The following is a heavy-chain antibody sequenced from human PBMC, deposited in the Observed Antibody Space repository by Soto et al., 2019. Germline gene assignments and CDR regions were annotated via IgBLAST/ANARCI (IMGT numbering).Heavy chain of an antibody. CDR2: IWSDGSTE. D-gene: IGHD2-2*01. CDR3: ARGRIPSAIFDWFDP. J-gene: IGHJ5*02. CDR1: GFTFDRYG. Sequence: QVQLVESGGGVVQPGRSLRISCAASGFTFDRYGMHWVRQAPGKGLEWVAVIWSDGSTEYYADSVKGRFTISRDNSKNTMYLQMNRLRGEDTGVYYCARGRIPSAIFDWFDPWGQGTLVTVSS. V-gene: IGHV3-33*01.